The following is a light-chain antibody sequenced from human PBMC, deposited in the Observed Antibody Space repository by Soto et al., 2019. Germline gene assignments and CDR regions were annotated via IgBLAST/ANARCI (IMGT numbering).Light chain of an antibody. CDR2: GAS. Sequence: EIMMTQSPATLSVSPGERATLSCRASQSFSSSLAWYQQKPGQAPRLLIYGASTRATGIPARFSGSGSGTEFTLTISSLQPDDFATYYCQQYNSYSEAFGQGTKVDI. V-gene: IGKV3-15*01. J-gene: IGKJ1*01. CDR3: QQYNSYSEA. CDR1: QSFSSS.